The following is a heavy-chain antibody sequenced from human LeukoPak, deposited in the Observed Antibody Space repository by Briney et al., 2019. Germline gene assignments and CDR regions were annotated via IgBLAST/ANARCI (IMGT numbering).Heavy chain of an antibody. J-gene: IGHJ6*03. CDR3: ARRPPDYCGSNYYYYMDV. Sequence: ASVKVSCKASGYTFTSYDINWVRQATGQGLEWMGWMNPNSGNTGYAQKFQGRVTITRNTSISTAYMELSSLRSEDTAVYYCARRPPDYCGSNYYYYMDVWGKGTTVTVSS. V-gene: IGHV1-8*03. CDR2: MNPNSGNT. CDR1: GYTFTSYD. D-gene: IGHD3-10*01.